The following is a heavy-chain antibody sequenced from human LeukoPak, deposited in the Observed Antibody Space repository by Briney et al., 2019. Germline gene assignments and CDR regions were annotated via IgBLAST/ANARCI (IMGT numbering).Heavy chain of an antibody. CDR3: ARVRDSIAAAVHFDY. D-gene: IGHD6-13*01. J-gene: IGHJ4*02. CDR2: ISDYSGNT. CDR1: GYTFTNYG. Sequence: GASVKVSCKASGYTFTNYGISWVRQAPGQGLEWMGWISDYSGNTNYAQKFQGRVTITRDTSASTAYMELSSLRSEDTAVYYCARVRDSIAAAVHFDYWGQGTLVTVSS. V-gene: IGHV1-18*01.